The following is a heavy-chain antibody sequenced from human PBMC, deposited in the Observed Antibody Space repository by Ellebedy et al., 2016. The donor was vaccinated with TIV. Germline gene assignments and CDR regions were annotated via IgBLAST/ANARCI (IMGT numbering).Heavy chain of an antibody. J-gene: IGHJ4*02. V-gene: IGHV3-23*01. CDR2: ISGSGGST. CDR3: AKVEAPVDTAMGNFDY. CDR1: GFTFDDYG. D-gene: IGHD5-18*01. Sequence: GESLKISCAASGFTFDDYGMSWVRQAPGKGLEWVSAISGSGGSTYYADSVKGRFTISRDNSKNTLYLQMNSLRAEDTAVYYCAKVEAPVDTAMGNFDYWGQGTLVTVSS.